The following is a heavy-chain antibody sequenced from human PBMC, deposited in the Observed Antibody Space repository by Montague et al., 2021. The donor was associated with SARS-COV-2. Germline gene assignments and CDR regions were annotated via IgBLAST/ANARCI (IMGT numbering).Heavy chain of an antibody. Sequence: TLSLTCTVSGGSIRSGSYYWSWIRQPAGKGLGWIGRIYNSGSTNYNPSLKSRVTMSVDTSKNQFSLKVSSVTAADTAVYYCARDYGDYSYYYGLDVWGQGTTVTVSS. CDR1: GGSIRSGSYY. CDR3: ARDYGDYSYYYGLDV. D-gene: IGHD4-17*01. CDR2: IYNSGST. V-gene: IGHV4-61*02. J-gene: IGHJ6*02.